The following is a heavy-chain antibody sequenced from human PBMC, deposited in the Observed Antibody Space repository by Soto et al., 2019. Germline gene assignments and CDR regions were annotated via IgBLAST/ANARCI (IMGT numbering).Heavy chain of an antibody. Sequence: GGSLRLSCAASGFTFSSYAMSWVRQAPGKGLKWVSAISGSGGSTYYADSVKGRFTISRDNSKNTLYLQMNSLRAEDTAVYYCAKDQNRVQLWTNYYYGMDVWGQGTTVTVSS. V-gene: IGHV3-23*01. D-gene: IGHD5-18*01. CDR2: ISGSGGST. J-gene: IGHJ6*02. CDR3: AKDQNRVQLWTNYYYGMDV. CDR1: GFTFSSYA.